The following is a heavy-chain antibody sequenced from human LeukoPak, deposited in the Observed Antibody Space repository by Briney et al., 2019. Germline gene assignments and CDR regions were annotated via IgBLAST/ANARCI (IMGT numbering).Heavy chain of an antibody. D-gene: IGHD2-15*01. CDR1: GFTFSIND. CDR3: AKGGWLEY. Sequence: GGSLRLSCAVSGFTFSINDMSWVRQAPGKGLEWVSTLSVKGGHTYYAESVKGRFTISRDNSKNTLYLQMSSLRAEDTAVYYCAKGGWLEYWGQGTLVTVSS. CDR2: LSVKGGHT. J-gene: IGHJ4*02. V-gene: IGHV3-23*01.